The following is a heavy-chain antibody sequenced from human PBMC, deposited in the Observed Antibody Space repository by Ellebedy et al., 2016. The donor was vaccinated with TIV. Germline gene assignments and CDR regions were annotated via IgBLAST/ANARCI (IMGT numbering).Heavy chain of an antibody. J-gene: IGHJ3*02. Sequence: ASVKVSXXASGYTFTGYYMHWVRQAPGQGLEWMGWINPNSGDTNYAQKFQGRVTMTRDTSISTAYMELSRLRSDDTAVYYCARVRSTSCYTCAFDIWGQGTMVTVSS. CDR1: GYTFTGYY. V-gene: IGHV1-2*02. CDR2: INPNSGDT. CDR3: ARVRSTSCYTCAFDI. D-gene: IGHD2-2*02.